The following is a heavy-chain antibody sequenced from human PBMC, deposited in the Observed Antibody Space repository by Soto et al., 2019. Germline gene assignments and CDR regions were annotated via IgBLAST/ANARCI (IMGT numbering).Heavy chain of an antibody. Sequence: QVQLQESGPGLVKPSGTLSLACDVSGASITKDWWSWVRQAPGEGLEWIGEIYHDGKTNYNPSLKSRVFISMDKSKNQFFLHLSSVTAADTAVYYCVGNGYYALQYWGQGAVVSVSS. J-gene: IGHJ4*02. V-gene: IGHV4-4*02. CDR3: VGNGYYALQY. CDR1: GASITKDW. CDR2: IYHDGKT. D-gene: IGHD1-7*01.